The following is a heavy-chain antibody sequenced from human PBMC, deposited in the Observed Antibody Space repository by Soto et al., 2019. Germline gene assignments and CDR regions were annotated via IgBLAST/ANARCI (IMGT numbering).Heavy chain of an antibody. Sequence: GGSLRLSCAASGFTVSSNYMSWVRQAPGKGLEWVSVIYAGGSTHYADSVEGRFTFSRDNSKNTLHLLMNSLRAEDTAVYYCAKGGSNGWYDAFDIWGQGTMVTVSS. CDR2: IYAGGST. J-gene: IGHJ3*02. V-gene: IGHV3-53*01. CDR1: GFTVSSNY. D-gene: IGHD6-19*01. CDR3: AKGGSNGWYDAFDI.